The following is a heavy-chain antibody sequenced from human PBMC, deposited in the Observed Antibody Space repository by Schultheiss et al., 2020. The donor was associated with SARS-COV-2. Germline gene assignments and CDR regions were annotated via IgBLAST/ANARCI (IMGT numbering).Heavy chain of an antibody. D-gene: IGHD2-21*01. V-gene: IGHV1-69*06. CDR3: ACFDCGGARYYFDY. CDR2: IIPIFGTA. J-gene: IGHJ4*02. Sequence: SVKVSCKASGGTFSSYTISWVRQAPGQGLEWMGGIIPIFGTANYAQKFQGRVTITADKSTSTAYMELSSLRSEDTAVYYCACFDCGGARYYFDYWGQGTLVTVSS. CDR1: GGTFSSYT.